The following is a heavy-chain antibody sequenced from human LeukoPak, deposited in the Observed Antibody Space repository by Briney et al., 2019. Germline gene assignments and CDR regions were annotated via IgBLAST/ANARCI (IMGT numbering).Heavy chain of an antibody. Sequence: GGSLRLSCAASGFTFSSYWMSWVRQAPGKGLEWVANIKQDGSEKYYVDSVKGRFTISRDNAKNSLYLQMNSLRAEDTAVHYCASSSGGSWNDAFDIWGQGTMVTVSS. D-gene: IGHD2-15*01. CDR2: IKQDGSEK. CDR1: GFTFSSYW. V-gene: IGHV3-7*01. J-gene: IGHJ3*02. CDR3: ASSSGGSWNDAFDI.